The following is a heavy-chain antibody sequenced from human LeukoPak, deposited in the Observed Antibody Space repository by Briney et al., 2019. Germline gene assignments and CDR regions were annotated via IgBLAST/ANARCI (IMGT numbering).Heavy chain of an antibody. J-gene: IGHJ4*02. CDR1: GYIFYTYW. Sequence: GESLKISCKGSGYIFYTYWIAWVRQMPGKGLELMGIIYPDDSDTRYSPSFQGQVTISADKSIDTAYLQWRSLKASDTGMYYCVRQSLGEFKYWGQGTLVTVSS. CDR3: VRQSLGEFKY. CDR2: IYPDDSDT. D-gene: IGHD3-10*01. V-gene: IGHV5-51*01.